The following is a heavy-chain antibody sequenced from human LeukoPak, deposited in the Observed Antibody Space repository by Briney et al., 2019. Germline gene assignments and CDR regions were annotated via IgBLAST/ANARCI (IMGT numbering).Heavy chain of an antibody. CDR3: ARVTGYSGSYLDAFDI. D-gene: IGHD1-26*01. J-gene: IGHJ3*02. Sequence: GASVKVSCKASGYTFTSYGISWVRQAPGQGLEWMGWISAYNGNTNYAQKLQGRVTMTTDTSTSTAYMELRSLRSDDTAVYYCARVTGYSGSYLDAFDIWGQGTMVTVSS. CDR1: GYTFTSYG. V-gene: IGHV1-18*01. CDR2: ISAYNGNT.